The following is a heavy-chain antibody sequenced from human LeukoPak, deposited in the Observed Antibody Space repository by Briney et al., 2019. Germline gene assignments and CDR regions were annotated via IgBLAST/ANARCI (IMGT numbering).Heavy chain of an antibody. CDR1: GYTFTSYG. CDR3: ARVLSSSWYLDWFDP. J-gene: IGHJ5*02. Sequence: GASVKVSCKASGYTFTSYGISWVRQAPGQGLEWMGWTSAYNGNTNYAQKLQGRVTMTTDTSTSTAYMELRSLRSDDTAVYYCARVLSSSWYLDWFDPWGQGTLVTVSS. V-gene: IGHV1-18*01. CDR2: TSAYNGNT. D-gene: IGHD6-13*01.